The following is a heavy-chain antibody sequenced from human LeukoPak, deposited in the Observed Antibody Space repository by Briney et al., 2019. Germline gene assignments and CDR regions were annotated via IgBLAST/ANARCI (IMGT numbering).Heavy chain of an antibody. CDR2: INHSGST. J-gene: IGHJ4*02. D-gene: IGHD3-3*01. Sequence: SETLSLTCAVYGGSFSGYYWSWIRQPPGKGLEWIGEINHSGSTNYNPSLKSRVTISVDTSKNQFSLKLSSVTAADTAVYYCAGGPRSFIRLAYYFDYWGQGTLVTVSS. V-gene: IGHV4-34*01. CDR3: AGGPRSFIRLAYYFDY. CDR1: GGSFSGYY.